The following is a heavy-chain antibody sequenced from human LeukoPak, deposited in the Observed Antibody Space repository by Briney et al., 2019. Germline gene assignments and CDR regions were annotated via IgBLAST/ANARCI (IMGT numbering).Heavy chain of an antibody. CDR1: GYSLTGFY. CDR3: ARVLRWNYVEDAFDI. D-gene: IGHD1-7*01. V-gene: IGHV1-2*02. Sequence: ASVKVSCKASGYSLTGFYMHWVRQAPGQGLEGLGWMNPNSGNTHYAQKFQDRATKTRDTSISTAYMELSSLRSDDTAVYYCARVLRWNYVEDAFDIWGQGTMVTVSS. J-gene: IGHJ3*02. CDR2: MNPNSGNT.